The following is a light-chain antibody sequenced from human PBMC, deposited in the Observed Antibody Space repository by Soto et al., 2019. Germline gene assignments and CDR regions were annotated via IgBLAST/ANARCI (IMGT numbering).Light chain of an antibody. J-gene: IGKJ4*01. CDR2: AAS. CDR3: LQDYRYPLT. Sequence: AIQMTQSPSSLSASVGDRVTITCRASQGIGNDLGWYQQKPGKAPKLLIYAASRLQSGVPSRFSGSGSGTDFTLTISSLQPEDFATYYCLQDYRYPLTFGGGTKVEIK. CDR1: QGIGND. V-gene: IGKV1-6*01.